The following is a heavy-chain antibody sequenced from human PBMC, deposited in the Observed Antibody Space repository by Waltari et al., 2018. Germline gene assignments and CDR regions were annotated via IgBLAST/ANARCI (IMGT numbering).Heavy chain of an antibody. CDR1: GFTFGDYA. Sequence: TASGFTFGDYAMSWVRQAPGKGLEWVGFIRSKAYGGTTEYAASVKGRFTISRDDSKSIAYLQMNSLKTEDTAVYYCTRDGGSWEIPYYYYYYMDVWGKGTTVTVSS. CDR2: IRSKAYGGTT. V-gene: IGHV3-49*04. J-gene: IGHJ6*03. D-gene: IGHD1-26*01. CDR3: TRDGGSWEIPYYYYYYMDV.